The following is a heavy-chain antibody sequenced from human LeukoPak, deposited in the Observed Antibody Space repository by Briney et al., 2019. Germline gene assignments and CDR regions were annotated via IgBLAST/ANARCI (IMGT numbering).Heavy chain of an antibody. D-gene: IGHD2-21*01. CDR1: GASLSSGGHY. CDR2: IYYSGST. J-gene: IGHJ5*02. Sequence: SETLSLTCTVSGASLSSGGHYWTWIRHAPGNGPQRIGYIYYSGSTNYNPSLESRLILSVDTSKNQFSLRLPSVTAADTAVYYCARGNKARWRLPASTWFDPWGQGTLVTVSS. CDR3: ARGNKARWRLPASTWFDP. V-gene: IGHV4-61*08.